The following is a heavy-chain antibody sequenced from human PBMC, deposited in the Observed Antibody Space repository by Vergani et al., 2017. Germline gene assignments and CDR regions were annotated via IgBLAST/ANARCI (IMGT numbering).Heavy chain of an antibody. Sequence: QVQLVESGGGVVQPGRSLRLSCAASGFTFSSYAMHWVRQAPGTGLEWVAVISYDGSNKYYADSVKGRFTISRDNSKNTLYLQMNSLRAEDTAVYYCASNSDCSSTSCYRSDAFDIWGQGTMVTVSS. J-gene: IGHJ3*02. CDR1: GFTFSSYA. V-gene: IGHV3-30-3*01. CDR3: ASNSDCSSTSCYRSDAFDI. D-gene: IGHD2-2*01. CDR2: ISYDGSNK.